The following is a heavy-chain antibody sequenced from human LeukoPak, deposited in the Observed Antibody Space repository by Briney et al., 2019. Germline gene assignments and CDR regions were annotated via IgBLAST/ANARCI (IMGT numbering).Heavy chain of an antibody. V-gene: IGHV1-2*02. CDR1: GYTFTGYY. J-gene: IGHJ4*02. CDR3: ARGYDFWSGYYTMGY. D-gene: IGHD3-3*01. Sequence: ASVKVSCKASGYTFTGYYMHWVRQAPGQGLEWMGWINPNSGGTNYAQKFQGRVTMTRDTSISTAYMELSRLRSDDTAVYYCARGYDFWSGYYTMGYWGQGTLVTVSS. CDR2: INPNSGGT.